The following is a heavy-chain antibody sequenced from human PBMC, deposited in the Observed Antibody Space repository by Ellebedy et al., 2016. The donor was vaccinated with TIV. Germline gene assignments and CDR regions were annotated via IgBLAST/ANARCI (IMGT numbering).Heavy chain of an antibody. CDR3: ARDQMDY. J-gene: IGHJ4*02. CDR2: MFSGGNT. CDR1: GLTVSSNY. V-gene: IGHV3-53*01. Sequence: PGGSLRLSCAASGLTVSSNYMSWIRQAPGKGLEWVSIMFSGGNTYYADSVRGRFTISRDNSKNTLNLQMNSLGAEDTAVYYCARDQMDYWGQGTLVTVSS.